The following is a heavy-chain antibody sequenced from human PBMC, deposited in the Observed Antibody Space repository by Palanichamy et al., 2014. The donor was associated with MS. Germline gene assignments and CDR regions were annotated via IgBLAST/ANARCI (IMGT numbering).Heavy chain of an antibody. D-gene: IGHD1-1*01. CDR3: AKDLDHGDSANAH. J-gene: IGHJ4*02. V-gene: IGHV3-9*01. CDR2: ISWNSGST. Sequence: EVQLVESGGDLVQPGGSLRLSCETSSFTLDDYMMHWVRQSPGKGLEWVAGISWNSGSTDYAVSVRGRFTISRDNAKNSLYLLMNSLRVEDTAFYYCAKDLDHGDSANAHWGQGTLVTISS. CDR1: SFTLDDYM.